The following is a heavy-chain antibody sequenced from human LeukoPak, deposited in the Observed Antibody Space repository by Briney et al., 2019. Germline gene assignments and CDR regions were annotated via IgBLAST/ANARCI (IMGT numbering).Heavy chain of an antibody. CDR1: GGSISSSSYY. J-gene: IGHJ4*01. D-gene: IGHD1-1*01. CDR3: ARHMGLGYTYFSPYFDY. CDR2: IYYSGST. Sequence: SETLSLTCTVSGGSISSSSYYWGWIRQPPGKGLEWIGSIYYSGSTYYNPSLKSRVTISVDTSKNQFSLKLRSVTAADTAVYYCARHMGLGYTYFSPYFDYWGQGTLVTVYS. V-gene: IGHV4-39*01.